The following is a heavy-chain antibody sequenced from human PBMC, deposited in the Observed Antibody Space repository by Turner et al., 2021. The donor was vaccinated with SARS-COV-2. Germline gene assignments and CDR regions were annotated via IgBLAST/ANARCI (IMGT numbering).Heavy chain of an antibody. J-gene: IGHJ4*02. CDR3: VLGFDY. V-gene: IGHV4-59*08. CDR2: IYYSGST. D-gene: IGHD6-6*01. CDR1: GCSISSYY. Sequence: QVPLPESGPGLVKPSETLSLTCTVSGCSISSYYWSWIRQPPGKGLEWIGYIYYSGSTNYNPSLKSRVTISVDTSKNQFSLKLSSVTAADTAVYYCVLGFDYWGQGTLVTVSS.